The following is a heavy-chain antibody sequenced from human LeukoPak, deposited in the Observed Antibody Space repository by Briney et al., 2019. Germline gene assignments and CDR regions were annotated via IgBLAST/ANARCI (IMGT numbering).Heavy chain of an antibody. D-gene: IGHD2-2*01. CDR1: GYTFTSYD. Sequence: GASVKVSCKASGYTFTSYDINWVRQATGQGLEWMGWMNPNSGNTGYAQKFQGRVTMTRNNSISTAYMELSSLRSEDTAVYYCARWTSSTNRNYYYYYGMDVWGQGTTVTVSS. J-gene: IGHJ6*02. CDR2: MNPNSGNT. CDR3: ARWTSSTNRNYYYYYGMDV. V-gene: IGHV1-8*01.